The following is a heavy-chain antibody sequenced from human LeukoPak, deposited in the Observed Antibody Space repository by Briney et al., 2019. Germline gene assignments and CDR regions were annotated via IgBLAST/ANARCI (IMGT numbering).Heavy chain of an antibody. J-gene: IGHJ4*01. CDR3: ARSRTGSGFLFDS. V-gene: IGHV1-2*02. CDR2: INPNSGGT. D-gene: IGHD3-10*01. Sequence: GASVKVSCKASGYTFTGYYMHWVRQAPGQGLEWMGWINPNSGGTNYAQKFQGRVTMTRDTSISTAYMELSRLRSDDTAVYYCARSRTGSGFLFDSWGQEPWSPSPQ. CDR1: GYTFTGYY.